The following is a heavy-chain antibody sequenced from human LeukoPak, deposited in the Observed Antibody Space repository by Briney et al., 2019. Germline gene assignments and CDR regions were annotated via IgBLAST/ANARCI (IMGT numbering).Heavy chain of an antibody. CDR3: ARDSQKNHNYYDSSGYPDY. V-gene: IGHV1-46*03. Sequence: ASVKVSCKASGGTFSSHAIIWVRQAPGQELEWMGIINPSGGSTSYAQKFQGRVTMTRDTSTSTVYMELSSLRSEDTAVYYCARDSQKNHNYYDSSGYPDYWGQGTLVTVSS. J-gene: IGHJ4*02. D-gene: IGHD3-22*01. CDR1: GGTFSSHA. CDR2: INPSGGST.